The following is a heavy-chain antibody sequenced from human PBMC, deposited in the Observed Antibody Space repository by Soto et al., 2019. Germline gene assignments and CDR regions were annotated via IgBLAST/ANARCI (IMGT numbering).Heavy chain of an antibody. CDR1: GFTFSSYS. V-gene: IGHV3-48*04. CDR2: ISSSSSTI. J-gene: IGHJ6*02. D-gene: IGHD6-13*01. CDR3: ARDKESSSWYYYYGMDV. Sequence: GGSLRLSCAASGFTFSSYSMNWVRQAPGKGLEWVSYISSSSSTIYYADSVKGRFTISRDNAKNSLYLQMNSLRAEDTAVYYCARDKESSSWYYYYGMDVWGQGTTVTVSS.